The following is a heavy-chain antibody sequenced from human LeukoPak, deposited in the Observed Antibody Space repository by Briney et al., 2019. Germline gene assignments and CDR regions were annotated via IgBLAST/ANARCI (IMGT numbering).Heavy chain of an antibody. V-gene: IGHV3-9*01. J-gene: IGHJ4*02. CDR3: AKDRLLLPKYFFDY. D-gene: IGHD3-22*01. CDR2: ISWNSGSI. CDR1: GFTFDGYA. Sequence: GGSLRLSCAASGFTFDGYAMHWVRQAPGKGLEWVSGISWNSGSIGYADSVKGRFTISRDNAKNSLYLQMNSLRAEDTALYYCAKDRLLLPKYFFDYWGQGTLVTVSS.